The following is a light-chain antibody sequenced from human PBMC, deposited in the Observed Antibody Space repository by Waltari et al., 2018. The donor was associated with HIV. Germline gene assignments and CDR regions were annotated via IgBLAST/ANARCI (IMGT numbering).Light chain of an antibody. V-gene: IGLV2-11*01. Sequence: QSALTQPHLVSGSPGQSLTISCTGTSSYVATFVSWYHQHPGKAPKVIIYDVDKRPPGVPDRFSGSKSCNTASLTISGLQAEDEADYHCCSHAGNLIFVFGTGTRVTVL. CDR3: CSHAGNLIFV. CDR1: SSYVATF. CDR2: DVD. J-gene: IGLJ1*01.